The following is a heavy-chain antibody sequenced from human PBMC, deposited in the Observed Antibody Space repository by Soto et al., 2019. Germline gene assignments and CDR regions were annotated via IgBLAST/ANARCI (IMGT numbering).Heavy chain of an antibody. V-gene: IGHV1-69*01. Sequence: QVQLVQSGAEVKKPGSSVKVSCKASGGTFSSYAISWVRQAPGQGLEWMGGIIPIFGTANYAQKFQGRVTITAEESKRTAYMELRSLRSEDTAVYYCAREPRWGWNYGGHAFDIWGQGTMVTVSS. D-gene: IGHD1-7*01. CDR2: IIPIFGTA. J-gene: IGHJ3*02. CDR1: GGTFSSYA. CDR3: AREPRWGWNYGGHAFDI.